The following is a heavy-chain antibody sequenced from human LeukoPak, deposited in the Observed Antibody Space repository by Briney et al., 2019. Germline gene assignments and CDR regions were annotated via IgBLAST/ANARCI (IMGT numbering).Heavy chain of an antibody. V-gene: IGHV3-11*01. CDR2: TSSSGSTI. CDR3: AGRAMWELPPSY. D-gene: IGHD1-26*01. CDR1: GFTFSDFY. Sequence: QSGGSLRLSCAASGFTFSDFYMSWIRQAPGKGLEWLSYTSSSGSTIYYADSVKGRFTISRDNAKNSVYLQMNSLRAEDTAVYYCAGRAMWELPPSYWGQGTLVTVSS. J-gene: IGHJ4*02.